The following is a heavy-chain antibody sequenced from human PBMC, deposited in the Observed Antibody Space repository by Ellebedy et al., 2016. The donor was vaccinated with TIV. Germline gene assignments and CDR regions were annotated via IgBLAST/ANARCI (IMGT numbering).Heavy chain of an antibody. CDR1: GYTFTSYA. J-gene: IGHJ4*02. CDR2: INAGNGNT. D-gene: IGHD3-10*01. CDR3: ARDPLYYYGSGAPLALYYFDY. Sequence: AASVKVSCKASGYTFTSYAMHWVRQAPGQRLEWMGWINAGNGNTKYSQKFQVRVTITRDTSASTAYMELSSLRSEDTAVYYCARDPLYYYGSGAPLALYYFDYWGQGTLVTVSS. V-gene: IGHV1-3*01.